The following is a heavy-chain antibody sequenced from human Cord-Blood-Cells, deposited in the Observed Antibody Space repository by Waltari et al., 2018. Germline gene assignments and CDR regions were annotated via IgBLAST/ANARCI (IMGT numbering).Heavy chain of an antibody. J-gene: IGHJ3*02. V-gene: IGHV4-39*01. CDR2: IYYSGST. Sequence: QLQLQESGPGLVKPSETLSLTCTVSGGSISSSSYYWGWIRQPPGKGLEWIGSIYYSGSTYYNPSLKSRVTISVDTSKNQFSLKLSSVTAADTAVYYCARHRLTGDRAFDIWGQGQWSPTLQ. CDR3: ARHRLTGDRAFDI. CDR1: GGSISSSSYY. D-gene: IGHD7-27*01.